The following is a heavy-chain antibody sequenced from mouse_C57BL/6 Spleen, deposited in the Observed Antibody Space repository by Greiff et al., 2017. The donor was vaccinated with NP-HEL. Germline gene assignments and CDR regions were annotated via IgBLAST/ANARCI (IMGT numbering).Heavy chain of an antibody. CDR1: GYTFTSYW. V-gene: IGHV1-69*01. CDR2: IDPSDSYT. Sequence: VQLQQPGAELVMPGASVKLSCEASGYTFTSYWMHWVKQRPGQGLEWIGEIDPSDSYTNYNQKFKGKSTLTVDKSSSTAYMQLSSLTSEDSAVYYCARRELDGSAWFAYWGQGTLVTVSA. J-gene: IGHJ3*01. D-gene: IGHD2-3*01. CDR3: ARRELDGSAWFAY.